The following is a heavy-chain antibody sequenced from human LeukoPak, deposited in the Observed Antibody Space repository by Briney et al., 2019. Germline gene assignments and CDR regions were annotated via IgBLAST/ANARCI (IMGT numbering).Heavy chain of an antibody. D-gene: IGHD2-15*01. V-gene: IGHV4-59*01. CDR3: ARVRYCSGGSCSGWFDP. J-gene: IGHJ5*02. Sequence: SETLSLTCTVSGGSISSYYWSWIRQPPGKGLEWIGYIYYSGSTNYNPSLKSRVTISVDTSENQFSLKLSSVTAADTAVYYCARVRYCSGGSCSGWFDPWGQGTLVTVSS. CDR2: IYYSGST. CDR1: GGSISSYY.